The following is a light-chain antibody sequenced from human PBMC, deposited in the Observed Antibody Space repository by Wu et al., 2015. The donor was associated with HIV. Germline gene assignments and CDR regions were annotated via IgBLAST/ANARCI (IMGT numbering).Light chain of an antibody. V-gene: IGKV1-8*01. CDR3: QQYYSYPRT. Sequence: AIRITQSPSSLSASTGDRVTITCRASQGISSYLAWYQQKPGKAPKLLIYAASTLQSGVPSRFSGSGSGTDFTFTISCLQSEDFATYYCQQYYSYPRTFGQGTKVE. CDR2: AAS. J-gene: IGKJ1*01. CDR1: QGISSY.